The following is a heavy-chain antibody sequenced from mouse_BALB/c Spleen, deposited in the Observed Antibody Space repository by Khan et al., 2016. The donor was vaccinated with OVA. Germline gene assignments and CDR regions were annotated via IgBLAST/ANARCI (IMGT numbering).Heavy chain of an antibody. CDR1: GYTFTSYD. D-gene: IGHD1-1*01. CDR2: IYPGDDST. V-gene: IGHV1S56*01. J-gene: IGHJ4*01. Sequence: QVQLQQSGPELVKPGALVKISCKASGYTFTSYDITWVRQRPGQGLEWIGWIYPGDDSTYYNEKFKGKATLTADRSSNTAYMQLRSLSSEDTAVYFCARGGVRGVAMDYWGQGTSVTVAS. CDR3: ARGGVRGVAMDY.